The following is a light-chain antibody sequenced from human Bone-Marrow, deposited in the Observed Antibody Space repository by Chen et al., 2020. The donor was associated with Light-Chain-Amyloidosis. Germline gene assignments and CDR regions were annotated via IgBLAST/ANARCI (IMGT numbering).Light chain of an antibody. Sequence: SYELTQPPSVSVSPGQTGRITCSGDDLPTKYAYWYQQKPGQAPVLVIQRDTERPSGISERFSGSRSGTTATLTISGVQAEDEADYHCQSADSSGTYEVIFGGGTKLTVL. V-gene: IGLV3-25*03. CDR2: RDT. CDR3: QSADSSGTYEVI. J-gene: IGLJ2*01. CDR1: DLPTKY.